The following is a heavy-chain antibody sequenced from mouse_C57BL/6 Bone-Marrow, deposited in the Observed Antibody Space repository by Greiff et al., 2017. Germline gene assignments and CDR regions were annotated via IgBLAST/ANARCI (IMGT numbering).Heavy chain of an antibody. D-gene: IGHD1-1*01. CDR3: ARHEGDYYFAY. J-gene: IGHJ3*01. V-gene: IGHV5-12*01. CDR1: GFTFSDYY. CDR2: ISNGGGST. Sequence: EVKLMESGGGLVQPGGSLKLSCAASGFTFSDYYMYWVRQTPEKRLEWVAYISNGGGSTYYPDTVKGRFTISRDNAKNTLYLQMSRLKSEDTAMYYCARHEGDYYFAYWGQGTLVTVSA.